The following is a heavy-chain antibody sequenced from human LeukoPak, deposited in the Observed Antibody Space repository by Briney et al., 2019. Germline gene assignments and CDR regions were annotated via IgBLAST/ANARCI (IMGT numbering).Heavy chain of an antibody. CDR2: INPNTGDT. CDR1: GYTFSGHY. Sequence: ASVKVSCKASGYTFSGHYVHWVRQAPGQGLEWMGGINPNTGDTHYAQKFQGRVTMTTDTSITTAYMDLSRLRSDDTAVYYCAKSLDSVYFLFSFDYWGQGTLVTVSS. CDR3: AKSLDSVYFLFSFDY. V-gene: IGHV1-2*02. J-gene: IGHJ4*02. D-gene: IGHD5-12*01.